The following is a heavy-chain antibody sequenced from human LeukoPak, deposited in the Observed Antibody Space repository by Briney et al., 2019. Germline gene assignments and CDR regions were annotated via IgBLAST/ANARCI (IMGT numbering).Heavy chain of an antibody. Sequence: PSETLSLTCTVSGGSISSYYWSWIRQPPGKGLEWIGYIYYSGSTNYNPSLKSRVTISVDTSKNQFSLKLSSVTAADTAVYYCARGGPLWFGEFWFDPWGQGTLVTVSS. CDR2: IYYSGST. CDR3: ARGGPLWFGEFWFDP. J-gene: IGHJ5*02. D-gene: IGHD3-10*01. CDR1: GGSISSYY. V-gene: IGHV4-59*01.